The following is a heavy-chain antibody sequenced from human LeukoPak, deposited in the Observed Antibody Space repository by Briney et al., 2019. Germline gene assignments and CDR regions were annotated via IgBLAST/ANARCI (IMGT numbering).Heavy chain of an antibody. CDR2: IYTSGST. J-gene: IGHJ6*02. CDR1: GGSISSYY. V-gene: IGHV4-4*07. Sequence: SETLSLTCTVSGGSISSYYWSWIRQPAGKGLEWIGRIYTSGSTNYNPSLKSRVTMSVDTSKNQFSLKLSSVTAADTAVYYCARGGIPAVGYYYYGTDVWGQGTTVTVSS. CDR3: ARGGIPAVGYYYYGTDV. D-gene: IGHD3-16*01.